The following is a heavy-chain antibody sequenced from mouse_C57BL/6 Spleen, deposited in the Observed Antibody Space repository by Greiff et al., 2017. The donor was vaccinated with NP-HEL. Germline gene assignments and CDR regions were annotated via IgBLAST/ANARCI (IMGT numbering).Heavy chain of an antibody. CDR2: IYPGSGNT. V-gene: IGHV1-76*01. CDR3: ARGGTTVVATRYFDV. CDR1: GYTFTDYY. J-gene: IGHJ1*03. Sequence: VQLQQSGAELVRPGASVKLSCKASGYTFTDYYINWVKQRPGQGLEWIARIYPGSGNTYYNEKFKGKATLTAEKSSSTAYMQLSSLTSEDSAVYFGARGGTTVVATRYFDVWGTGTTVTVSS. D-gene: IGHD1-1*01.